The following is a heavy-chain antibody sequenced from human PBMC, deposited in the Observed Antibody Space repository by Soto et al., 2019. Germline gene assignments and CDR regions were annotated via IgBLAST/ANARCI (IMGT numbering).Heavy chain of an antibody. CDR1: GGSISSSSYY. V-gene: IGHV4-39*01. J-gene: IGHJ4*02. CDR2: IYYSGST. Sequence: QLQLQESGPGLVKPSETLSLTCTVSGGSISSSSYYWGWIRQPPGKGLEWIGSIYYSGSTYYNPSLKSRVTISVDTSKNQFSLKLSSVTAADTAVYYCARRRSDHYDFWSGYYDYWGQGTLVTVSS. D-gene: IGHD3-3*01. CDR3: ARRRSDHYDFWSGYYDY.